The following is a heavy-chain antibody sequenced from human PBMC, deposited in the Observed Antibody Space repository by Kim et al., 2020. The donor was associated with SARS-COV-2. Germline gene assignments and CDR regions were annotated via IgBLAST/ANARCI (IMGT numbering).Heavy chain of an antibody. J-gene: IGHJ4*02. V-gene: IGHV3-33*05. CDR2: ISYDGSNK. D-gene: IGHD3-10*01. CDR3: ARNTGGVLLWPQPDW. Sequence: GGSLRLSCAASGFTFSSYGMHWVRQAPGKGLEWVAVISYDGSNKYYADSVKGRFTISRDNSKNTLYLQMNSLRAEDTAVYYCARNTGGVLLWPQPDWWGQGTLVTVSS. CDR1: GFTFSSYG.